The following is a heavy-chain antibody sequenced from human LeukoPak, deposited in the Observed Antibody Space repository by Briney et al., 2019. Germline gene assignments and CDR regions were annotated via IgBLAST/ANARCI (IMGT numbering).Heavy chain of an antibody. CDR1: GGSNSSSRYY. V-gene: IGHV4-39*01. Sequence: KPSETLSLTCTVSGGSNSSSRYYWGWIRQPPGKGLEWIGSIDYSGSTYYTPSLKSRVTISVDTSKNQFSLRLSSVTAADTAVYYCARRVGDNWFDPWGQGTLVTVSS. CDR2: IDYSGST. CDR3: ARRVGDNWFDP. J-gene: IGHJ5*02.